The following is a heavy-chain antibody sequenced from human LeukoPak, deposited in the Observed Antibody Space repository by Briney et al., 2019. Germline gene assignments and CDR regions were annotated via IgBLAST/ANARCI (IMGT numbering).Heavy chain of an antibody. Sequence: SETLSLTCTVSGGSISSYYWSWIRQPAGKGLEWIGRIYTSGSTNYNPSLKSRVTMSVDTSKNQFSLKLSSVTAADTAVYYCARVQGQYDILTGYYFSYWGQGTLVTVSS. V-gene: IGHV4-4*07. J-gene: IGHJ4*02. CDR1: GGSISSYY. CDR3: ARVQGQYDILTGYYFSY. CDR2: IYTSGST. D-gene: IGHD3-9*01.